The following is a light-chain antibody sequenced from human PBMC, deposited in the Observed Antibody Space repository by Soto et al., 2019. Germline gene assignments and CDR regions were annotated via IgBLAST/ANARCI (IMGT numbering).Light chain of an antibody. CDR3: QQYNSYSRS. CDR2: KAP. CDR1: QSISSW. V-gene: IGKV1-5*03. J-gene: IGKJ2*01. Sequence: DIQMTQSPSTLSASVGDRVTITCRASQSISSWLAWYQQKPGKAPKLLIYKAPSLESGVPSRFSGSGSGTEFTLTISSLQPDDFATYYCQQYNSYSRSFGQGTKLVIK.